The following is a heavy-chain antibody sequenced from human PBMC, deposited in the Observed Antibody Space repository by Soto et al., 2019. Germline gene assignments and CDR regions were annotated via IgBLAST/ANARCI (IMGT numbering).Heavy chain of an antibody. CDR2: IYYSGST. V-gene: IGHV4-31*03. J-gene: IGHJ6*02. D-gene: IGHD2-15*01. CDR1: GGSISSGGYY. Sequence: QVQLQESGPGLVKPSQTLSLTCTVSGGSISSGGYYWSWIRQHPGKGLEWIGYIYYSGSTYYNPSLKSRVTISVDTSKSQFSLKLSSVTAADTAVDYCARDGPYCSGGSCSLGSYGMDVWGQGTTVTVSS. CDR3: ARDGPYCSGGSCSLGSYGMDV.